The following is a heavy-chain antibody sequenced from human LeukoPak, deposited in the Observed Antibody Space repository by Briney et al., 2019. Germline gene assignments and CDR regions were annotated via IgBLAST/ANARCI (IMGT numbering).Heavy chain of an antibody. D-gene: IGHD6-6*01. V-gene: IGHV3-21*01. CDR2: ISSSSSYI. J-gene: IGHJ4*02. CDR3: ARDSRIGLAAIDY. Sequence: PGGSLRLSCAASFSNSALNWVRQAPGKGLEWVSSISSSSSYIYYADSVKGRFTISRDNAKNSLYLQMNSLRAEDTAVYYCARDSRIGLAAIDYWGQGTLVTVSS. CDR1: FSNSA.